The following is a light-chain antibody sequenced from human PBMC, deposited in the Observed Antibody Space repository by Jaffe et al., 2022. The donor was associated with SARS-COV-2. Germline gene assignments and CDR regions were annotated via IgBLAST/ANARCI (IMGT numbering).Light chain of an antibody. J-gene: IGLJ2*01. CDR3: SSEADSYTVV. CDR2: DVS. CDR1: SSDVGGYNF. Sequence: QSALTQPRSVSGSPGQSVAISCTGTSSDVGGYNFVSWYQQYPGKAPKLMIYDVSKRPSGVPDRFSGSKSGNTASLTISGLQAEDEADYYCSSEADSYTVVFGGGTKLTVL. V-gene: IGLV2-11*01.